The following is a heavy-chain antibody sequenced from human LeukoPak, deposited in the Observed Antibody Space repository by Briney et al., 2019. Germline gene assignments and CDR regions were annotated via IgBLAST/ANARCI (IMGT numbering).Heavy chain of an antibody. CDR1: GGSMSNNY. CDR3: ARLQSANHDNGYYTGGFYYMDV. J-gene: IGHJ6*03. D-gene: IGHD4-17*01. V-gene: IGHV4-59*08. Sequence: SETLSLTCSVSGGSMSNNYWGWIRQPPGRGLEWIGYISYTGSTSYTPSLKSRVSIFLETPRNQFSLEVSSVIAADTAVYYCARLQSANHDNGYYTGGFYYMDVWGKGTTATVSS. CDR2: ISYTGST.